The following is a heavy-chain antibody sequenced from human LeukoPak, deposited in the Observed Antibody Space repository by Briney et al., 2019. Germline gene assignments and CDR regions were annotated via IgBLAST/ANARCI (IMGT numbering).Heavy chain of an antibody. Sequence: SETLSLTCTVSGGSISSYYWSWIRQPPGKRLEWIGYIYYSGSTNYNPSLKSRVTISVDTSKNQFSLKLSSVTAADTAVYYCARQGGGGSDYWGQGTLVTVSS. J-gene: IGHJ4*02. D-gene: IGHD6-25*01. V-gene: IGHV4-59*08. CDR1: GGSISSYY. CDR3: ARQGGGGSDY. CDR2: IYYSGST.